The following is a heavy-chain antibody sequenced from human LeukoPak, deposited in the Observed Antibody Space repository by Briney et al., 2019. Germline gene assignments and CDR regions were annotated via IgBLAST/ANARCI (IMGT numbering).Heavy chain of an antibody. Sequence: ASVKVSCKASGYAFTGHYIHWVRQAPGQGLEWMGWINPKNAGTNYAQKFQGRVTMTRDTSTGTAYMELSRLRSDDSAVYYCARTLYIAAAPGGFDYWGQGTLVAVSS. D-gene: IGHD6-13*01. J-gene: IGHJ4*02. V-gene: IGHV1-2*02. CDR3: ARTLYIAAAPGGFDY. CDR2: INPKNAGT. CDR1: GYAFTGHY.